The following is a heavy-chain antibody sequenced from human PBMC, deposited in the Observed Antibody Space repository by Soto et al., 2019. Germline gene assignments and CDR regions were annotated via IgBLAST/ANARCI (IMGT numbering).Heavy chain of an antibody. Sequence: ASVKVSCKASGGTFSSYAISWVRRAPGQGLEWMGGIIPIFGTANYAQKFQGRVTITADESTSTAYMELSSLRSEDTAVYYCARSIRGEFLAAADPYYWGQGTLVTVSS. D-gene: IGHD6-13*01. J-gene: IGHJ4*02. CDR1: GGTFSSYA. V-gene: IGHV1-69*13. CDR3: ARSIRGEFLAAADPYY. CDR2: IIPIFGTA.